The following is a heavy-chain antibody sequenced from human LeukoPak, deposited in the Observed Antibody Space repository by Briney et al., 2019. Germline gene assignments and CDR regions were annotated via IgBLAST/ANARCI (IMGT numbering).Heavy chain of an antibody. Sequence: SETLSLTCTVSGGSISSGDYYWSWIRQPPGKGLEWIGYIYYSGSTYYNPSLKSRVTISVDTSKNQFSLKLSSVTVADTAVYYCARDALGWFDPWGQGTLVTVSS. CDR1: GGSISSGDYY. CDR2: IYYSGST. CDR3: ARDALGWFDP. V-gene: IGHV4-30-4*08. J-gene: IGHJ5*02.